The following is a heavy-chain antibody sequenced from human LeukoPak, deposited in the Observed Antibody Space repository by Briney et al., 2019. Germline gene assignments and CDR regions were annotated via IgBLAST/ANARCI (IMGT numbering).Heavy chain of an antibody. J-gene: IGHJ4*02. CDR3: ARDVNADDSGSCFES. CDR2: IYSNVRT. CDR1: GVSINGYY. V-gene: IGHV4-4*07. D-gene: IGHD3-22*01. Sequence: SETLTLTCTASGVSINGYYRSWVRQPPGRGLEWIGRIYSNVRTNYNPSLKSRVTLSVDTSKNQFSLKLSSVTAADTAVYYGARDVNADDSGSCFESWGQGTLVTVSS.